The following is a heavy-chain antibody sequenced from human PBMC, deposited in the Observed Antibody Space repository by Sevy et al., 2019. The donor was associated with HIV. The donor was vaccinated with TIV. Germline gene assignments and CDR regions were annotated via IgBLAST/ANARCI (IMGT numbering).Heavy chain of an antibody. CDR3: ARGFCVSSSCSGSS. Sequence: GGSLRLSCAASGFTFSSYSMNWVRQAPRKVLEWVSSISSSSSSIYYADSVKGRFTISRDNAKNSLYLQMVSLTAEDTAVYYCARGFCVSSSCSGSSWGQGTLVTVSS. CDR2: ISSSSSSI. CDR1: GFTFSSYS. D-gene: IGHD2-2*01. V-gene: IGHV3-48*01. J-gene: IGHJ4*02.